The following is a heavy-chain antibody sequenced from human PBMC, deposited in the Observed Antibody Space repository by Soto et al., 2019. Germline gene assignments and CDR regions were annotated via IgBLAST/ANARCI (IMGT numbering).Heavy chain of an antibody. CDR3: ARPFPDNTYYYYGMDV. J-gene: IGHJ6*02. CDR2: ISRSGDTT. V-gene: IGHV3-23*01. Sequence: GGSLRLSCAASGFTFSSYAMSWVRQAPGKGLEWVSTISRSGDTTYYADSVKGRFTVSRDNSKNALYLQLNSLRAEDTAVYYCARPFPDNTYYYYGMDVWGQGTTVTVSS. CDR1: GFTFSSYA. D-gene: IGHD1-1*01.